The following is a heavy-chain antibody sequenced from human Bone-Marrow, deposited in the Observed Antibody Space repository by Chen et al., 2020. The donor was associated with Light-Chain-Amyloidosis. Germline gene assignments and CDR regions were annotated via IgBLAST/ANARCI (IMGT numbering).Heavy chain of an antibody. CDR3: ARGETYDYQRRGPPPAH. CDR2: TTCSGNTT. D-gene: IGHD3-16*01. V-gene: IGHV3-48*03. J-gene: IGHJ1*01. Sequence: EVLMLESGGDLVRPGGSLRLSCTASGFPFGDYEMTWVRQAPGKGPEWLSDTTCSGNTTPYPDSVRGRFTIPRDNATTTLFLQLNSLRAEDTAFSSCARGETYDYQRRGPPPAHW. CDR1: GFPFGDYE.